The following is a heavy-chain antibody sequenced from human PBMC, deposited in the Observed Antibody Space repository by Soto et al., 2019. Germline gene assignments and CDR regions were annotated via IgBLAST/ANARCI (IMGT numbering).Heavy chain of an antibody. Sequence: QVQLVESGGGVVQPGRSLRLSCAASGFTFRSYGMHWVRQAPGKGLEWVALIWYDGSNKYYADSVKGRFTISRDNSKNTVYLQMNSLRAEATAVYYCAKVRSGSYQGPFDYWGQGTLVTVSS. CDR3: AKVRSGSYQGPFDY. V-gene: IGHV3-33*06. D-gene: IGHD1-26*01. CDR1: GFTFRSYG. J-gene: IGHJ4*02. CDR2: IWYDGSNK.